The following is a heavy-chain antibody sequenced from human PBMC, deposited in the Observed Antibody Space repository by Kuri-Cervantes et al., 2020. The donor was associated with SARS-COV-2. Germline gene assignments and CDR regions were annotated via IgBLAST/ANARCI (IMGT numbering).Heavy chain of an antibody. CDR2: ISAGGDTV. CDR1: GFSFSGYA. Sequence: GGSLRLSCAASGFSFSGYAMSWVRQAPGKGLERVSAISAGGDTVLYADSVRGRFTISRDNSKNTVYLQMNSLRAEDTAVYYCARDLGGVSGPFDYWGQGTLVTVSS. V-gene: IGHV3-23*01. D-gene: IGHD3-16*01. J-gene: IGHJ4*02. CDR3: ARDLGGVSGPFDY.